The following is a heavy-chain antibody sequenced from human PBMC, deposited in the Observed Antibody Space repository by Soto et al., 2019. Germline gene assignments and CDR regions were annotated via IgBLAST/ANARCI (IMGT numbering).Heavy chain of an antibody. D-gene: IGHD6-13*01. V-gene: IGHV3-30*18. CDR1: GLSFRSSG. CDR2: ISYDGSNK. Sequence: GGSLRLACAACGLSFRSSGMHWVLQAPGNGLEWVAVISYDGSNKYYADSVKGRFTISRDNSKNTLYLQMNRLRAEDTAVYHCAKDMHSSLEMQGDYYGMDVWRQGTTVTVPS. J-gene: IGHJ6*02. CDR3: AKDMHSSLEMQGDYYGMDV.